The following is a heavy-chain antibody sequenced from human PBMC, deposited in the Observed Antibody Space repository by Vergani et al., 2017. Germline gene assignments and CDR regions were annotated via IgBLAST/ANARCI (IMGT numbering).Heavy chain of an antibody. V-gene: IGHV3-11*01. D-gene: IGHD1/OR15-1a*01. CDR3: GRKQSPASLMDKPIDI. CDR1: GFIFSDYY. Sequence: QVQLVASGGGLVRPGGSLRLSCAASGFIFSDYYMTWIRQTPGKGLEWLAHISDGGETKMYAESLKGRFTVSRDNTKNLLILQMKTLKVDDTATYYCGRKQSPASLMDKPIDIWGQGTLVNVSS. J-gene: IGHJ5*02. CDR2: ISDGGETK.